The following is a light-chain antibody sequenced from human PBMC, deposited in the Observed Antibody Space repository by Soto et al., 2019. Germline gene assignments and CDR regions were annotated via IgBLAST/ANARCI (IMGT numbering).Light chain of an antibody. J-gene: IGKJ5*01. CDR1: QAIDSW. Sequence: DIQMTQSPSSVSASVGDRVTITCRASQAIDSWLAWYQQKPGEAPKLLIFTGSLLHSGVPPRFSGSGSGTDFTLTISSLQPEDFATYYCQQFNSLFGQGTRLEIK. V-gene: IGKV1-12*01. CDR3: QQFNSL. CDR2: TGS.